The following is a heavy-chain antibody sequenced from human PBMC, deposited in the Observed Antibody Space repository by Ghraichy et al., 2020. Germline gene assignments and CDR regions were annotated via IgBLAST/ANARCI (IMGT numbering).Heavy chain of an antibody. V-gene: IGHV6-1*01. J-gene: IGHJ3*02. CDR2: TYYRSKWYN. CDR1: GDSVSSNSAA. Sequence: SETLSLTCAISGDSVSSNSAAWNWIRQSPSRGLEWLGRTYYRSKWYNDYAVSVKSRITINPDTSKNQFSLQLNSVTPEDTAVYYCARVAEYSSRRRATTRGAFDIWGQGTMVTVSS. D-gene: IGHD6-6*01. CDR3: ARVAEYSSRRRATTRGAFDI.